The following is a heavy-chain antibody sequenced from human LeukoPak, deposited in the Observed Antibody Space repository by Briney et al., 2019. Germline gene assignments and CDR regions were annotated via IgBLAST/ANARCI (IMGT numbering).Heavy chain of an antibody. D-gene: IGHD6-6*01. V-gene: IGHV3-33*01. Sequence: GRSLRLSCAASGFTFSSYGMHWVRQAPGKGLEWVAVIWYDGSNKYYADSVKGRFTISRDNSKNTLYLQMNSLRAEDTAVYYCARASIAARLNNWFDPWGQGTLVTVSP. CDR3: ARASIAARLNNWFDP. J-gene: IGHJ5*02. CDR2: IWYDGSNK. CDR1: GFTFSSYG.